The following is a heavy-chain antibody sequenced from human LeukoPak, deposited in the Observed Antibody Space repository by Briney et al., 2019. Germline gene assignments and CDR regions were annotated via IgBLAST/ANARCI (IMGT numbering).Heavy chain of an antibody. CDR3: AKSKGDSAGSFDY. CDR2: IYSGGST. Sequence: TGGSLRLSCAASGFTVSSNYMSWVRQAPGKGLEWVSVIYSGGSTYYADSVKGRFTISRHNSKNTLYLQMNSLRAEDTAVYYCAKSKGDSAGSFDYWGQGTLVTVSS. J-gene: IGHJ4*02. D-gene: IGHD3-22*01. V-gene: IGHV3-53*01. CDR1: GFTVSSNY.